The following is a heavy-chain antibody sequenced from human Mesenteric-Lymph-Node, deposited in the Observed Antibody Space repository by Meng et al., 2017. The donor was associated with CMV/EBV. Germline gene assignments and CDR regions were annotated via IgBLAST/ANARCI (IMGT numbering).Heavy chain of an antibody. D-gene: IGHD2-2*01. CDR1: VVSISSRNW. J-gene: IGHJ5*02. CDR2: IYHTGST. V-gene: IGHV4-4*02. CDR3: ARMRTSQQGWFDP. Sequence: SVVSISSRNWWTWVRQPPGRGLEWIAKIYHTGSTNYNPSLRSRVTISLDETKNQVSLTLSSVTAADTAVYYCARMRTSQQGWFDPWGQGTLVTVSS.